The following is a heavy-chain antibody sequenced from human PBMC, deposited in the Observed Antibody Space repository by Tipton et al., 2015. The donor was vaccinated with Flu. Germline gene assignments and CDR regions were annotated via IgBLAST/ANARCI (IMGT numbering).Heavy chain of an antibody. CDR1: GLTFSTYW. J-gene: IGHJ4*02. D-gene: IGHD6-19*01. Sequence: SLRLSCAASGLTFSTYWMSWVRQAPGKGLEWVANIKQDGSEKYYVDSVKGRFTISRDNAKNSLYLQMNSLRAEDTAVYYCASQSIPVAGRDYWGQGALVTVSS. CDR2: IKQDGSEK. CDR3: ASQSIPVAGRDY. V-gene: IGHV3-7*01.